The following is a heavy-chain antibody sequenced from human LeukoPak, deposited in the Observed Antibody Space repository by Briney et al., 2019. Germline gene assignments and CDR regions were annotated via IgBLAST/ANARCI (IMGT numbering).Heavy chain of an antibody. D-gene: IGHD3-16*01. CDR3: ARESPGGHYFDY. V-gene: IGHV1-69*06. J-gene: IGHJ4*02. CDR2: IIPMFGTT. Sequence: VASVKVSCKASGGTFSSYAITWVRQAPGQGLERMGGIIPMFGTTNYAQKFQGRVTITADKSTSTAYMELSSLRSEDTAVYYCARESPGGHYFDYWGQGTLVTVSS. CDR1: GGTFSSYA.